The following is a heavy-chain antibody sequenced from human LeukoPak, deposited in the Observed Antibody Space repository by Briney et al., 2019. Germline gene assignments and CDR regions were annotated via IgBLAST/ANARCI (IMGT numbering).Heavy chain of an antibody. D-gene: IGHD3-3*01. Sequence: PGGSLRLSCAASGFTFSSYSMNWVRQAPGKGLEWVSSISSSSSYIYYADSVKGRFTISRDNAKNSLYLQMNSLRAEDTAVYYCARSAPRFLEWFSPLFDYWGQGTLVTVSS. CDR3: ARSAPRFLEWFSPLFDY. CDR1: GFTFSSYS. CDR2: ISSSSSYI. J-gene: IGHJ4*02. V-gene: IGHV3-21*01.